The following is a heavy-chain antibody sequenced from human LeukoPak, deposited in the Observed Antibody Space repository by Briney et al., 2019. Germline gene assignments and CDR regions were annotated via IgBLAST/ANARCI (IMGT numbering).Heavy chain of an antibody. CDR2: IYPRDGST. Sequence: ASVKVSCKASGYTFTSNYIHWVRQAPGQGLEWMGMIYPRDGSTGYAQKFQGRVTVTRDTSTSTAHMELSGLRSVDTAVYYCARDQEGFDYWGQGTLVTVSS. CDR1: GYTFTSNY. J-gene: IGHJ4*02. V-gene: IGHV1-46*01. CDR3: ARDQEGFDY.